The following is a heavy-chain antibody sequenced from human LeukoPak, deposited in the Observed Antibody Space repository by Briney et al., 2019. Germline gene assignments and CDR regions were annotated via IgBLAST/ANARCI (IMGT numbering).Heavy chain of an antibody. J-gene: IGHJ4*02. CDR2: INNDGSRT. Sequence: GGSLRLSCAASGFTLSNSWMFWVRQPPGKGLKYVSEINNDGSRTSYADSVKGRFTISRDGAENTLFLQMNSLKAENTAVYFCARGGVSGGFDYWGQGTLVTVSS. V-gene: IGHV3-74*01. CDR1: GFTLSNSW. D-gene: IGHD3-10*01. CDR3: ARGGVSGGFDY.